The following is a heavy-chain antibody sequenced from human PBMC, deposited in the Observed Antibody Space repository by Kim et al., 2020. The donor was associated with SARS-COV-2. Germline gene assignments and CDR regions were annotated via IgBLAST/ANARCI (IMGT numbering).Heavy chain of an antibody. CDR3: LRGGFNPTFVVSI. CDR2: VNTYTGKP. V-gene: IGHV7-4-1*02. J-gene: IGHJ3*02. D-gene: IGHD6-25*01. CDR1: GYTFTNYA. Sequence: ASVKVSCKAAGYTFTNYAVNWVRQATGQGLEWMGWVNTYTGKPVYAQSFTGRVIMSRDTSISTAYLDLSSLKAEDTAVYYCLRGGFNPTFVVSIW.